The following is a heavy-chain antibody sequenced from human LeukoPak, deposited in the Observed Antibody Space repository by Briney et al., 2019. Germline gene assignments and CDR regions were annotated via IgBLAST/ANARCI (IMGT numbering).Heavy chain of an antibody. V-gene: IGHV3-23*01. J-gene: IGHJ4*02. D-gene: IGHD5-18*01. Sequence: PGGSLRLSXAVSGFTYSIYAMSWVRQAPGKGLEGVSTISGSGDTYYVDSVKGRFTISRDNSKNTLYLQTNSLRAEDTAVYYCAKEGGYNYGYLDYWGQGTLVTVSS. CDR2: ISGSGDT. CDR3: AKEGGYNYGYLDY. CDR1: GFTYSIYA.